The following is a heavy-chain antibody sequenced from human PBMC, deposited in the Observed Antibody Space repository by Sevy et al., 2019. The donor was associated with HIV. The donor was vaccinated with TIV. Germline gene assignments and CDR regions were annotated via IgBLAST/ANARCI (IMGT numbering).Heavy chain of an antibody. D-gene: IGHD3-3*02. CDR1: GASITSYY. Sequence: SETLSLTCSVSGASITSYYWSWIRQPPGKGLEWIGYIFHSGDSNYNPSLKSRVAMSVDTSKNQFSLRLASVSAVDTAVYYCARDHLSQGLDPWGQGILVTVSS. J-gene: IGHJ5*02. V-gene: IGHV4-59*12. CDR2: IFHSGDS. CDR3: ARDHLSQGLDP.